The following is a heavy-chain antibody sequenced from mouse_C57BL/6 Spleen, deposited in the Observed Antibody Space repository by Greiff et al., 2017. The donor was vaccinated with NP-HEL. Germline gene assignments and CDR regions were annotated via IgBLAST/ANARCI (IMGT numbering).Heavy chain of an antibody. J-gene: IGHJ3*01. Sequence: QVQLQQPGAELVRPGSSVKLSCKASGYTFTSYWMDWVKQRPGQGLEWIGNIYPSDSETHYNQKFQDKATLTVDKSSSTAYMQLSSLTSEDSAVYYCARGDGYPFAYWGQGTLVTVSA. CDR1: GYTFTSYW. V-gene: IGHV1-61*01. CDR3: ARGDGYPFAY. D-gene: IGHD2-3*01. CDR2: IYPSDSET.